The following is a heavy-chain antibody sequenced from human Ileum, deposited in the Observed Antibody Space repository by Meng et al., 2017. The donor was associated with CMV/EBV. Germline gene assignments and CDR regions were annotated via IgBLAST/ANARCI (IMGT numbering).Heavy chain of an antibody. V-gene: IGHV3-30*04. CDR2: VLYDGSNE. Sequence: GGSLRLSCAGSGFTFSSYAIHWVRQAPGKGLEWVAVVLYDGSNEYYADSVKGRFTISRDNSKSTVYLQMNSLRLDDTAVYHCARGPLLAVEPAPKYSMDVWGQGTTVTVSS. J-gene: IGHJ6*02. D-gene: IGHD2-2*01. CDR1: GFTFSSYA. CDR3: ARGPLLAVEPAPKYSMDV.